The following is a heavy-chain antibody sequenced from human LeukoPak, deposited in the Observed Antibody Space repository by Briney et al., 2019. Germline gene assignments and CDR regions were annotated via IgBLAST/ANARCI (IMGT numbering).Heavy chain of an antibody. CDR3: ASSGSLQAGDYIWGSYRSAYFDY. D-gene: IGHD3-16*02. V-gene: IGHV4-34*01. CDR2: INHSGST. CDR1: GGSFSGYY. Sequence: SETLPLTCAVYGGSFSGYYWSWIRQPPGKGLEWIGEINHSGSTNYNPSLKSRVTISVDTSKNQFSLKLSSVTAADTAVYYCASSGSLQAGDYIWGSYRSAYFDYWGQGTLVTVSS. J-gene: IGHJ4*02.